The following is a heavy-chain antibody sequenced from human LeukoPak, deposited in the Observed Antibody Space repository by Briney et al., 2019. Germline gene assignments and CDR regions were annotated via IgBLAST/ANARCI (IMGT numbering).Heavy chain of an antibody. CDR3: ATYTSGRGDYYMDV. V-gene: IGHV4-34*01. CDR1: GGSFSGYY. J-gene: IGHJ6*03. CDR2: INHSGST. Sequence: SETLSLTCAVYGGSFSGYYWSWIRQPPGKGLEWIGEINHSGSTNYNPSLKSRVTISVDTSKNQFSLKLSSVTAADTAVYYCATYTSGRGDYYMDVWGKGTTVTVSS. D-gene: IGHD1-26*01.